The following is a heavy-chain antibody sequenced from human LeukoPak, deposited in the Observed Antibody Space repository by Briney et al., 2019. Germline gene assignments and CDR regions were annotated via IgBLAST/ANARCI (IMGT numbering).Heavy chain of an antibody. V-gene: IGHV3-30*18. Sequence: HPGGSLRLSCAASGFTFSRYGMHWVRQAPGKGLEWVAVISYDGSNKYYADSVKGRFTISRDNSKNTLYLQMNSLRAEDTAVYYCAKEREGLYYDFWSGYCFGYWGQGTLVTVSS. CDR2: ISYDGSNK. CDR3: AKEREGLYYDFWSGYCFGY. D-gene: IGHD3-3*01. CDR1: GFTFSRYG. J-gene: IGHJ4*02.